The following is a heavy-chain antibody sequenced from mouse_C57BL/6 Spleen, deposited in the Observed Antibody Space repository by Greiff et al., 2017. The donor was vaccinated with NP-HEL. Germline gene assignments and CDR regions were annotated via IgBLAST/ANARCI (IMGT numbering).Heavy chain of an antibody. J-gene: IGHJ2*01. CDR1: GFTFSSYA. CDR2: ISDGGSYT. CDR3: AREDDFDY. Sequence: EVQLVESGGGLVKPGGSLKLSCAASGFTFSSYAMSWIRQTPEKRLEWVATISDGGSYTYYPDNVKGRFTISRDNAKNNLYLQMSHLKSEDTAMYYCAREDDFDYWGQGTTLTVAS. V-gene: IGHV5-4*01.